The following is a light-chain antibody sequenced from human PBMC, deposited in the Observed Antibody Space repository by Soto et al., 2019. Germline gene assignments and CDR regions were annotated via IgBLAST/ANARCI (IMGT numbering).Light chain of an antibody. CDR3: SSSAGTKNMV. CDR2: EVS. CDR1: PSDVGASNY. Sequence: QSALTQPPSASGSPGQSVTISCTGTPSDVGASNYLSWYQQQPGKAPKLMISEVSKRPSGVPDRFAGSKSGNTASLTVSGLQAEDEADYYCSSSAGTKNMVFGAGTKLTVL. J-gene: IGLJ2*01. V-gene: IGLV2-8*01.